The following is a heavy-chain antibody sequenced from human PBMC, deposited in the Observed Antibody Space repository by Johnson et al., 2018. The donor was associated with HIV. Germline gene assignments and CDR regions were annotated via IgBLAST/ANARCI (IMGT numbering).Heavy chain of an antibody. CDR3: ARDQGSGWYSPHAFDI. D-gene: IGHD6-19*01. J-gene: IGHJ3*02. CDR1: GFTFSSYG. V-gene: IGHV3-33*01. CDR2: IWYDGSNK. Sequence: QVQLVESGGGLVQPGGSLILSCAASGFTFSSYGMHWVRQAPGKGLEWVAVIWYDGSNKYYADSVKGRFTISRDNSKNTLYLQMNSLRAEDTAVYYCARDQGSGWYSPHAFDILGQGTMVTVSS.